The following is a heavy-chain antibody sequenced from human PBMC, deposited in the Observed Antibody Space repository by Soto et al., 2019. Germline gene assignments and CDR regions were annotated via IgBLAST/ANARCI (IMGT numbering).Heavy chain of an antibody. J-gene: IGHJ4*02. Sequence: SQTLSLTCAISGDSVSSNSAAWNWIRQSPSRGLEWLGRTYYRSKWYNDYAVSVKSRITINPDTSKNQFSLQLNSVTPEDTAVYYCARGRLIDYVWGSFYDYWGQGTLVTVSS. CDR2: TYYRSKWYN. CDR1: GDSVSSNSAA. CDR3: ARGRLIDYVWGSFYDY. D-gene: IGHD3-16*01. V-gene: IGHV6-1*01.